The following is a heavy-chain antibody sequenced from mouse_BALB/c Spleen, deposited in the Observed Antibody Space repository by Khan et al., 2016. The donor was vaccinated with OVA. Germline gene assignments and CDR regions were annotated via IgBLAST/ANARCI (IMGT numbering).Heavy chain of an antibody. J-gene: IGHJ2*01. D-gene: IGHD1-1*01. Sequence: QVQLQQSGAELAKPGASVKMSCKASGYTFSTYWMHWVKQRPGQGLEWIGYFNPSTDYADFNQKFKDKATVTADKSSSTAFMQLSSLTSEDSAVDYYKNLASYYGITIVFWGQGTTLTVSS. CDR1: GYTFSTYW. V-gene: IGHV1-7*01. CDR2: FNPSTDYA. CDR3: KNLASYYGITIVF.